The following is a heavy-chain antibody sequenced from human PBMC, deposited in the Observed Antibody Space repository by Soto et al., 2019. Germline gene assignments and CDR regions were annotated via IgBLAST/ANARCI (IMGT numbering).Heavy chain of an antibody. J-gene: IGHJ6*03. CDR2: MSGSGTGT. Sequence: GGSLRLSCETFGITFSSYAMSWVRQAPGKGLEWVSLMSGSGTGTHYADSVKGRFTISRDNPRNMLYLQMSSLRADDTAIYYCAKGDDISWSNYYSYYMDVWGKGTTVTVSS. CDR3: AKGDDISWSNYYSYYMDV. V-gene: IGHV3-23*01. CDR1: GITFSSYA. D-gene: IGHD6-13*01.